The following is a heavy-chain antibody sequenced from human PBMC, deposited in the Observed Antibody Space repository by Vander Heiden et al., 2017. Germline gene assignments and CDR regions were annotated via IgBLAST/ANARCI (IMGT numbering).Heavy chain of an antibody. CDR2: ISTSSSTI. CDR1: GFTFSRYA. D-gene: IGHD2-15*01. J-gene: IGHJ5*02. Sequence: EVQLVESGGGLVQPGGSLRLSCAASGFTFSRYAMNWVRQAPGKGLEWVSYISTSSSTIYYADSLKGRFTISRDDDKNSLYLQMNSLRDEDTAVYYRARAPAWWYDWFDPWGQGTLVTVSS. V-gene: IGHV3-48*02. CDR3: ARAPAWWYDWFDP.